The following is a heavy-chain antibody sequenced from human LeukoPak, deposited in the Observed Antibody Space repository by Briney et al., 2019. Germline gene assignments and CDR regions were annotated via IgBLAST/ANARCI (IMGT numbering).Heavy chain of an antibody. D-gene: IGHD5-12*01. CDR1: GGSISSYY. Sequence: PSETLSLTCTVSGGSISSYYWNWVRQPPGKGMEWIGYIYYSGSTNYNPSLKSRVTISVDTTKNQFSLKLSSVTAADTAVYYCARDGWGGSTFDYWGQGTLVTVSS. J-gene: IGHJ4*02. CDR2: IYYSGST. V-gene: IGHV4-59*01. CDR3: ARDGWGGSTFDY.